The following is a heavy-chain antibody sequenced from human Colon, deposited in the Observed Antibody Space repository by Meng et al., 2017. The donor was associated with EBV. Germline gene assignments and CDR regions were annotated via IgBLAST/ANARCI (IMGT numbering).Heavy chain of an antibody. CDR1: GVTFSNYW. CDR3: ARDGDSLGELYDYFDS. J-gene: IGHJ4*02. V-gene: IGHV3-74*01. CDR2: ITPDGRSR. Sequence: EVQLVESGGGLVQPGGSLRLSCAASGVTFSNYWMHWVRQVPGKGLVWVSRITPDGRSRNYADSVKGRFTMSRDNAKNTLYLQMNSVRVEDSAVYFCARDGDSLGELYDYFDSWGQGPLVTVSS. D-gene: IGHD2-8*01.